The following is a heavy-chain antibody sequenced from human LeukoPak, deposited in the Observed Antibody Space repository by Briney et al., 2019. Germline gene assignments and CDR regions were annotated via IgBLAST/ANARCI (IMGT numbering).Heavy chain of an antibody. J-gene: IGHJ5*02. CDR3: ARFLWDNLGFDP. CDR1: GGSFSGYY. Sequence: SETLSLTCAVYGGSFSGYYWSWIRQPPGRGLEWIGEINHSGSTNYNPSLKSRVTISVDTSKNQFSLKLSSVTAADTAVYYCARFLWDNLGFDPWGQGTLVTVSS. D-gene: IGHD1/OR15-1a*01. CDR2: INHSGST. V-gene: IGHV4-34*01.